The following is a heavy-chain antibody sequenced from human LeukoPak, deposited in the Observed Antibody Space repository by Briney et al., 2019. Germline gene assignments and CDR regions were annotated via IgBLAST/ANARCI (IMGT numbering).Heavy chain of an antibody. CDR2: IYYSGST. CDR1: GGSISSYY. Sequence: PSETLSLTCTVSGGSISSYYWSWIRQPPGKGLEWIGYIYYSGSTNYNPSLKSRVTISVDTSKNQFSLKLSSVTAAGTAVYYCARSGILFMDVWGKGTTVTVSS. CDR3: ARSGILFMDV. V-gene: IGHV4-59*01. J-gene: IGHJ6*03. D-gene: IGHD2-21*01.